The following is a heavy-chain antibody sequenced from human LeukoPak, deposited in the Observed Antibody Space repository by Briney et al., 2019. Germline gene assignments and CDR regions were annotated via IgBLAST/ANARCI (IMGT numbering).Heavy chain of an antibody. Sequence: SETLSLTCTVSGGSISSGGYYWSWIRQPPGKGLEWIGYIYYSGSTYYNPSLRSRVTISVDTSKNQFSLNLNSVTAADTAVYYCARALSGTYGLFQHWGQGTLVTVSS. CDR3: ARALSGTYGLFQH. CDR2: IYYSGST. CDR1: GGSISSGGYY. D-gene: IGHD1-26*01. J-gene: IGHJ1*01. V-gene: IGHV4-61*08.